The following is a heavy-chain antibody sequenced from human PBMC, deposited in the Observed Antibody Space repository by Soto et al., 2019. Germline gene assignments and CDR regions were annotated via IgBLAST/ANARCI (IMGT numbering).Heavy chain of an antibody. CDR3: ARGKSIAAPTWFDP. Sequence: SETLSLTCAVSGCSISSYYWSWIRQPPGKGLEWIGYINYSGSTNYNPSLKSRVTISVDTSKNQFSLKLSSVTAADTAVYYCARGKSIAAPTWFDPWGQGTLVTVSS. J-gene: IGHJ5*02. V-gene: IGHV4-59*01. D-gene: IGHD6-6*01. CDR1: GCSISSYY. CDR2: INYSGST.